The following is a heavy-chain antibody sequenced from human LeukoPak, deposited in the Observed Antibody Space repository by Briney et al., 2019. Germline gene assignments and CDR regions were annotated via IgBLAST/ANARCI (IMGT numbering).Heavy chain of an antibody. J-gene: IGHJ4*02. V-gene: IGHV4-39*07. CDR1: SGSISSSSYY. CDR3: ASLRERSYYARGFDY. Sequence: SETLSLTCSVSSGSISSSSYYWGWIRQPPGKGLEWIGSIYYSGNTYYNPSLKSRVTISVDTSKNQFSLKLSSVTAADTAVYYCASLRERSYYARGFDYWGRGTLVTVSS. D-gene: IGHD1-26*01. CDR2: IYYSGNT.